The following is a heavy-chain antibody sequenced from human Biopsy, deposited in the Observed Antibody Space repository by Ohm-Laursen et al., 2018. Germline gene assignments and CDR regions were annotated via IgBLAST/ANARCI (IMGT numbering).Heavy chain of an antibody. Sequence: SLRLSCAASGLTFSRYSMHWVRQAPGKGLKWVSSISSSSNFIYYGDSVKGRFTISRDNAKNSLYLQMNSLRAEDTAVYYCARVLLPAAAVHYGMDVWGQGTTVTVSS. V-gene: IGHV3-21*01. CDR2: ISSSSNFI. J-gene: IGHJ6*02. CDR1: GLTFSRYS. D-gene: IGHD2-2*01. CDR3: ARVLLPAAAVHYGMDV.